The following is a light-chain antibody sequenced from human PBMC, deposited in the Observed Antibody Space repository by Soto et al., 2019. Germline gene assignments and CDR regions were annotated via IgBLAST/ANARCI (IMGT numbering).Light chain of an antibody. Sequence: EIVLTQSPGTLSLSPGERATLSCRASQSVRTYLAWYQVKPGQAPRLLIYDASNRATGIPARFSGGGSGTDFTLTISSLEPEDFAVYYCQQRSNWPQITFGQGTRLEIK. CDR3: QQRSNWPQIT. CDR2: DAS. J-gene: IGKJ5*01. CDR1: QSVRTY. V-gene: IGKV3-11*01.